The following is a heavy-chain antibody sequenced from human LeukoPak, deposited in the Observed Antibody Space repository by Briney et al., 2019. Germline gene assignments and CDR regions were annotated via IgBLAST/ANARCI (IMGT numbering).Heavy chain of an antibody. CDR1: VFTFSSYA. Sequence: GGSLRLSCTASVFTFSSYAMSWVRQAPGKGLEWVSALTGSGANIWNTDSVKGRFIISRDNSKNTLYLLMNSLRAEDTAVYYCASERRCPDDVFDRWGQGTMVTVSS. D-gene: IGHD1-1*01. CDR2: LTGSGANI. J-gene: IGHJ3*01. CDR3: ASERRCPDDVFDR. V-gene: IGHV3-23*01.